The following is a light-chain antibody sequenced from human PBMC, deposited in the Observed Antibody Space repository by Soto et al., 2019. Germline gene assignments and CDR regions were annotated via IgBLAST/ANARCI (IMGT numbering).Light chain of an antibody. CDR2: AAS. J-gene: IGKJ4*01. CDR3: QQLRLYPST. CDR1: QDIAIY. Sequence: IQLTQSPSSLSASVGDRVTITCRASQDIAIYLAWYQQKPGEAPKLLIYAASTLYGGVPSRFSGSGSGTDFALTITSLQVEDFATYYCQQLRLYPSTFGGGTTGDIK. V-gene: IGKV1-9*01.